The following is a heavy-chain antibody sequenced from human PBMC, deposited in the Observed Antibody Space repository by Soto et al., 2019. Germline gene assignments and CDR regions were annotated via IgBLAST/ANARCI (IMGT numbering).Heavy chain of an antibody. CDR1: GFTFSSYA. J-gene: IGHJ4*02. Sequence: GGSLRLSCVASGFTFSSYAMSWVRQAPGKWLEWVASIKQDGSEKYYVDSVKGRFTISRDNAKNSLYLQMNSLRAEDTAVYYCARNYNYGFDYWDQGTQVTVSS. V-gene: IGHV3-7*01. CDR2: IKQDGSEK. CDR3: ARNYNYGFDY. D-gene: IGHD5-18*01.